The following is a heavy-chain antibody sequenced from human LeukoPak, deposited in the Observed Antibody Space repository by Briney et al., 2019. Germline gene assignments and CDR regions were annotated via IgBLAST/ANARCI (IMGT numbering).Heavy chain of an antibody. V-gene: IGHV3-30-3*01. CDR1: GFTFSSYA. J-gene: IGHJ6*02. CDR3: ARAGYCSGGSCSRYYYYGMDV. CDR2: ISYDGSNK. D-gene: IGHD2-15*01. Sequence: GGSLRLSCAASGFTFSSYAMHWVRQAPGQGLEWVAVISYDGSNKYYADSVKGRFTISRDNSKNTLYLQMTSLRAEDTAVYYCARAGYCSGGSCSRYYYYGMDVWGQGTTVTVSS.